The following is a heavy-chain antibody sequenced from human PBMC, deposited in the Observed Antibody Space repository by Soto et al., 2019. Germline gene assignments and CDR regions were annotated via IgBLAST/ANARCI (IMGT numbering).Heavy chain of an antibody. CDR1: GFTFSSYG. D-gene: IGHD3-3*01. CDR2: ISYDGSNK. CDR3: AKGTIFGVVTDNWFDP. Sequence: LRLSCAASGFTFSSYGMHWVRQAPGKGLEWVAVISYDGSNKYYADSVKGRFTISRDNAKNSLYLQMNSLRAEDTAVYYCAKGTIFGVVTDNWFDPWGQGTLVTVSS. V-gene: IGHV3-30*18. J-gene: IGHJ5*02.